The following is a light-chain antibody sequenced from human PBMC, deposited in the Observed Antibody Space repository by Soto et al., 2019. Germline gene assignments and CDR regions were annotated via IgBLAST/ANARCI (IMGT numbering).Light chain of an antibody. CDR2: GSS. V-gene: IGKV3-20*01. Sequence: ESVLTQSPGTLSLSRGERATLSCRASQSVGSGYLAWYQQKPGQAPRLLIYGSSSRATGIPDRFSGSGSGTDFTLTISRLEPEDFAVYYCQQYGSSPQTFGQGTKVDI. CDR3: QQYGSSPQT. CDR1: QSVGSGY. J-gene: IGKJ1*01.